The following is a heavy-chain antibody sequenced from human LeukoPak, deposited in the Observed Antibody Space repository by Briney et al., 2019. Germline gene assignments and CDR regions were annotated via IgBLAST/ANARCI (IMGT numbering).Heavy chain of an antibody. CDR1: GYTFTSYY. D-gene: IGHD6-13*01. Sequence: ASVKVSCKASGYTFTSYYMHWVRQAPGQGLEWMGRINPNSGGTNYAQKFQGRVTMTRDTSISTAYMELSRLRSDDTAVYYCARERIAAAGGYYYGMDVWGQGTTVTVSS. CDR3: ARERIAAAGGYYYGMDV. V-gene: IGHV1-2*06. CDR2: INPNSGGT. J-gene: IGHJ6*02.